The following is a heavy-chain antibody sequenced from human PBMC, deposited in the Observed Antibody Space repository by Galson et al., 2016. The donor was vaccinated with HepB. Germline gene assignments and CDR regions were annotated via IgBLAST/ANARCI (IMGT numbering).Heavy chain of an antibody. CDR3: AGGYYSSGSYYAY. D-gene: IGHD3-10*01. J-gene: IGHJ4*02. V-gene: IGHV3-23*01. Sequence: SLRLSCAASGFTFSSYAMSWVRQAPGKGLEWVSVISNSGGSTYYADSVKGRFTISRDNSKNTLYLQMNSLRAEDTAVYYCAGGYYSSGSYYAYWGQGTLVTVSS. CDR2: ISNSGGST. CDR1: GFTFSSYA.